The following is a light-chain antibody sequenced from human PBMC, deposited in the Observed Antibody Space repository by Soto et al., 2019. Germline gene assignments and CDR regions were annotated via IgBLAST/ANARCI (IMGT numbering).Light chain of an antibody. CDR1: QSVSSSY. Sequence: EIVLTQSPGTLSLSPGERATLSCRASQSVSSSYLAWYQQKPGQAPRLLIYGASSRATGIPDRFSGSGSGTDFTLTISRLEPEDFAVYYCQPFFTFGQGTKLEIK. J-gene: IGKJ2*01. CDR3: QPFFT. CDR2: GAS. V-gene: IGKV3-20*01.